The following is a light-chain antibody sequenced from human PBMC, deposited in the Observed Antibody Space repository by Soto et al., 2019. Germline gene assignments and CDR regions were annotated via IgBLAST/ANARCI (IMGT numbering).Light chain of an antibody. J-gene: IGKJ5*01. CDR2: ATS. CDR1: QGISSW. V-gene: IGKV1D-12*01. CDR3: QQANSFPIT. Sequence: DIHITQSPSSVSASVGERVTITCRGSQGISSWLAWYQQKPGKAPQLLIYATSSLQSGVPSRFSGSGSGTDFTLTISSVQPEDFATYYCQQANSFPITFGQGTRLEIK.